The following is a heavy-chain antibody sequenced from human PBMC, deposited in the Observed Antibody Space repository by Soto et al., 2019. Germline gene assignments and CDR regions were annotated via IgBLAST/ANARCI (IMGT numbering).Heavy chain of an antibody. J-gene: IGHJ6*02. CDR1: GFIFSTYA. CDR2: ISYDGSDK. Sequence: QPGGSLSLSCAASGFIFSTYAMHWVRQAPGKGLEWVTLISYDGSDKYYADSVKGRFTISRDNSKNTLYLQMNSLRAEDTAVYFCARDNYGMDVWGLGTTVTVSS. CDR3: ARDNYGMDV. V-gene: IGHV3-30-3*01.